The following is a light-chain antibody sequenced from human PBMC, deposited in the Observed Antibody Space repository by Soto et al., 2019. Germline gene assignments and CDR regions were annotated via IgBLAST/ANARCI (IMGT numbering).Light chain of an antibody. V-gene: IGLV2-14*03. CDR1: SSDVGGHDS. J-gene: IGLJ1*01. Sequence: QSALTQPASVSGSPGQSITISCTGSSSDVGGHDSVSWYQHHPGRAPQLVIFDVRNLPSGVSSRFSGSKSANTASLTISGLQAEDEADSYCASYTDSHTYVLRTGTKVPVL. CDR2: DVR. CDR3: ASYTDSHTYV.